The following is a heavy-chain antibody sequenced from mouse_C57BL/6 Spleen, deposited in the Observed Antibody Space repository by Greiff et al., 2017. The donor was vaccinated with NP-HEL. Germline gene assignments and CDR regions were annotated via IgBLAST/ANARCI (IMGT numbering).Heavy chain of an antibody. D-gene: IGHD2-2*01. CDR2: IYPGSGST. V-gene: IGHV1-55*01. Sequence: QVHVKQSGAELVKPGASVKMSCKASGYTFTSYWITWVKQRPGQGLEWIGDIYPGSGSTNYNEKFKSKATLTVDTSSSTAYMQLSSLTSEDSAVYDCERLTMVRAFDYWGQGTTLTVSS. CDR1: GYTFTSYW. CDR3: ERLTMVRAFDY. J-gene: IGHJ2*01.